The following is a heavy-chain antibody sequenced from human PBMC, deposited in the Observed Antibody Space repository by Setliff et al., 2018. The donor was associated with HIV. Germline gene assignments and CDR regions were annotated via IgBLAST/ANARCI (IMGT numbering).Heavy chain of an antibody. D-gene: IGHD5-12*01. CDR1: GGSVSSTRYY. Sequence: PSETLSLTCSVSGGSVSSTRYYWGWIRQPPGKGLGWIGYIFDSGSTNYNPSLKSRVTIFVDTSRNQFSLRMTSVTAADTAVYYCARHGAYEAYYDYMDVWGKGTTVTVSS. V-gene: IGHV4-39*01. J-gene: IGHJ6*03. CDR3: ARHGAYEAYYDYMDV. CDR2: IFDSGST.